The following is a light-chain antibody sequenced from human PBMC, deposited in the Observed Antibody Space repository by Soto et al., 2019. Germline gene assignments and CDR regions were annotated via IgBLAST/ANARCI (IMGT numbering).Light chain of an antibody. CDR3: QQSHSTPWT. V-gene: IGKV1-39*01. CDR2: GAS. J-gene: IGKJ1*01. CDR1: QTITTY. Sequence: DIQMTQSPSSLSASVGDRVTITCRASQTITTYLNWYQQKPGKAPKLLIYGASSLQSGVPSRFTGSGSGTDFILTISSLQPEDSATYHCQQSHSTPWTFGQGTKV.